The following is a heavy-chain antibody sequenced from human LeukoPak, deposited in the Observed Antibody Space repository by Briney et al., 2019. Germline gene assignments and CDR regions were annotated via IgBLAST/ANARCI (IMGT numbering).Heavy chain of an antibody. V-gene: IGHV3-30*18. CDR1: GLIFSKYW. D-gene: IGHD4-11*01. CDR2: ISYDGNYK. CDR3: AKPAKVTTGFFDY. Sequence: GGSLRLSCAASGLIFSKYWMTWVRQAPGKGLEWVAVISYDGNYKHYAESVKGRFTISRDNSKNTLDLQMISLRPEDTAVYYCAKPAKVTTGFFDYWGQGTLVTVSS. J-gene: IGHJ4*02.